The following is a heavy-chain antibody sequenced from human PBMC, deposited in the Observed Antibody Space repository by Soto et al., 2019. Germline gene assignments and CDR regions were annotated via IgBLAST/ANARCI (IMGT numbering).Heavy chain of an antibody. D-gene: IGHD6-19*01. Sequence: QVQLVESGGGVVQPGRFLRVSCAASGFTFSSYGMHWVRQAPGKGLEWVAVISYDGSNKYYADSVKGRFTISRDNSKNTLYLQMNSLRAEDTAVYYCAKDAGIAVAGTYYYYYGMDVWGQGTTVTVSS. CDR1: GFTFSSYG. V-gene: IGHV3-30*18. CDR3: AKDAGIAVAGTYYYYYGMDV. J-gene: IGHJ6*02. CDR2: ISYDGSNK.